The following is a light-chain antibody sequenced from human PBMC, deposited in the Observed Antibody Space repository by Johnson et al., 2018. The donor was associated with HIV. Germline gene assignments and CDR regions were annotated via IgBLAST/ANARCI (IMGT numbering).Light chain of an antibody. CDR1: SSNIGSNY. V-gene: IGLV1-51*01. CDR2: DTY. J-gene: IGLJ1*01. CDR3: GVWDASLSPHYV. Sequence: QSVLTQPPSVSAAPGQTVTISCSGSSSNIGSNYVSWYQQVPGTAPKLLIFDTYQRPSGIPDRFSGSKSDTSATLAITGLQTGDEADYYCGVWDASLSPHYVFGTGTTVIVL.